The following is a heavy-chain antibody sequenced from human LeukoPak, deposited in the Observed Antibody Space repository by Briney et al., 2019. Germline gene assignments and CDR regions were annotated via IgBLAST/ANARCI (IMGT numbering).Heavy chain of an antibody. J-gene: IGHJ6*03. CDR1: GYTFTSYD. Sequence: ASVKVSCKASGYTFTSYDINWVRQATGQGLECMGWMNPNSGNTGYAQKFQGRVTMTRNTSISTAYMELSSLRSEDTAVYYCARGGDDYYYYYMDVWGKGTTVTVSS. D-gene: IGHD4-17*01. CDR3: ARGGDDYYYYYMDV. CDR2: MNPNSGNT. V-gene: IGHV1-8*01.